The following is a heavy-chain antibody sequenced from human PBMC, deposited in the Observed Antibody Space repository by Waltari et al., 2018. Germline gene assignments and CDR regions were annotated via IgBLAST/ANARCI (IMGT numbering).Heavy chain of an antibody. CDR3: ARGDGSDWFDP. V-gene: IGHV4-59*01. CDR1: GGSISSYY. J-gene: IGHJ5*02. Sequence: QVQLQESGPGLVKPSETLSLTCTVSGGSISSYYWRWIRQPPGKGLEWIGYIYYSGSTNYTPSLKSRVTISVDTSKNQFSLKLSSVTAADTAVYYCARGDGSDWFDPWGQGTLVTVSS. D-gene: IGHD5-12*01. CDR2: IYYSGST.